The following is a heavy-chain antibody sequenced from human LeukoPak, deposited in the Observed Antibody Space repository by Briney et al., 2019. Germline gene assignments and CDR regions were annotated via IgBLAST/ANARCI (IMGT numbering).Heavy chain of an antibody. CDR3: ARGPRITIFGVARPFDY. J-gene: IGHJ4*02. Sequence: SETLSLTCAVSGGSISSSNWWSWVRQPPGKGLEWIGEIYHSGSTNYNPSLKSRVTISVDKSKNQFSLNLTSVTAADTAVYYCARGPRITIFGVARPFDYWGQGTLVTVSS. CDR1: GGSISSSNW. CDR2: IYHSGST. D-gene: IGHD3-3*01. V-gene: IGHV4-4*02.